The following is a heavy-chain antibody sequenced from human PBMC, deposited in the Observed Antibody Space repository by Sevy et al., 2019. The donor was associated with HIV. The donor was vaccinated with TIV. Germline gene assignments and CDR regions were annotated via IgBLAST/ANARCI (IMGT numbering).Heavy chain of an antibody. V-gene: IGHV1-18*01. Sequence: ASVKVSCESSGYTFTNYGISWVRQAPGQGLEWMGWVSAYNGNTNYAQKLQGRVTMTTDTSTSTAFMELRSLRSDDTVLFYCARASNPMVHGVIITPYYYGIDVWGQGTTVTVSS. D-gene: IGHD3-10*01. CDR1: GYTFTNYG. CDR3: ARASNPMVHGVIITPYYYGIDV. J-gene: IGHJ6*02. CDR2: VSAYNGNT.